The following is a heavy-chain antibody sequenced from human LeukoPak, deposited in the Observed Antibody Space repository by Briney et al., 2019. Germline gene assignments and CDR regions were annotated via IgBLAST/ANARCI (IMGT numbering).Heavy chain of an antibody. D-gene: IGHD6-19*01. CDR3: ARPGYSSGWYYVLGDVDY. J-gene: IGHJ4*02. V-gene: IGHV3-7*01. CDR2: IKQDGSEK. Sequence: PGGSLRLSCAASGFTFSSYWTSWVRQAPGKGLEWVANIKQDGSEKYYVDSVKGRFTISRDNAKNSLYLQMNSLRAEDTAVYYCARPGYSSGWYYVLGDVDYWGQGTLVTVSS. CDR1: GFTFSSYW.